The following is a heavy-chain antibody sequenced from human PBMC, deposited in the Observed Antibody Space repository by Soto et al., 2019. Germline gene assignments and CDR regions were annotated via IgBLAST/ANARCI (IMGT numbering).Heavy chain of an antibody. D-gene: IGHD3-10*01. CDR3: ARDSGATIGSGSPPY. J-gene: IGHJ4*02. V-gene: IGHV3-30-3*01. CDR1: GFTFSSYA. CDR2: ISYDGSNK. Sequence: QVQLVESGGGVVQPGRSLRLSCAASGFTFSSYAMHWVRQAPGKGLEWVAVISYDGSNKYYADSVKGRFTISRDNSKNTLYLQMNSLRAEDTAVYYCARDSGATIGSGSPPYWGQGTLVTVSS.